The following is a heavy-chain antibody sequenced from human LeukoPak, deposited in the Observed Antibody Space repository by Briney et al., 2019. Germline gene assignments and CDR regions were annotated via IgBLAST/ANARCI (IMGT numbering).Heavy chain of an antibody. V-gene: IGHV3-21*01. CDR3: ARDEGFGELLAVFDY. CDR1: GFTFSSYS. D-gene: IGHD3-10*01. J-gene: IGHJ4*02. CDR2: ISSSSSYI. Sequence: GGSLRLSCAASGFTFSSYSMNWVRQAPGKGLEWVSSISSSSSYIYYADSVKGRFTISRDNAKNSLYLQMNSLRAEDTAVYYCARDEGFGELLAVFDYRGQGTLVTVSS.